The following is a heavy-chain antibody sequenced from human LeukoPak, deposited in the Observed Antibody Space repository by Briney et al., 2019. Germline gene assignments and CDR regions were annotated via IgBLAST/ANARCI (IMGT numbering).Heavy chain of an antibody. V-gene: IGHV3-23*01. J-gene: IGHJ3*02. Sequence: GGSLRLSCAASGFTFSSYAMSWVRQPPGKGLEWVSAIRGSGGSTYNAAPVKGRSTFSKDNSKNTLYLQMSSLTAEDTAVYYCAKGKMATIPIGAFDIWGQGTMVTVSS. CDR1: GFTFSSYA. D-gene: IGHD5-24*01. CDR2: IRGSGGST. CDR3: AKGKMATIPIGAFDI.